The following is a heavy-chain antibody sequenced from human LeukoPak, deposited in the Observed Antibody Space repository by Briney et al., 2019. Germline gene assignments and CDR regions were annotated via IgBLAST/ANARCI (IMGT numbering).Heavy chain of an antibody. Sequence: GGSLRLSCAASGFTFSSYSMNWVRQAPGKGLEWVSSNSSSSSYIYYADSVKGRFTISRDNAKNSLYLQMNSLRAEDTAVYYCARVPSSGYYYGMDVWGQGTTVTVSS. J-gene: IGHJ6*02. CDR2: NSSSSSYI. CDR3: ARVPSSGYYYGMDV. CDR1: GFTFSSYS. D-gene: IGHD6-19*01. V-gene: IGHV3-21*01.